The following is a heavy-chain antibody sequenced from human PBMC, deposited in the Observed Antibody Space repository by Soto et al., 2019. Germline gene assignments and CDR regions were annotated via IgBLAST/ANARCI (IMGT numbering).Heavy chain of an antibody. CDR1: GLTFNRYW. J-gene: IGHJ5*02. Sequence: WGSLRLSCAASGLTFNRYWMRWVRHAPGQVLVWVSHITSDGSNTNYADSVTGRFTISRDNAKSTLFLQMNSLRDEDTAVYYCAREFCSGGNCYTYYVDPWGQGIPVTVSS. CDR3: AREFCSGGNCYTYYVDP. V-gene: IGHV3-74*01. D-gene: IGHD2-15*01. CDR2: ITSDGSNT.